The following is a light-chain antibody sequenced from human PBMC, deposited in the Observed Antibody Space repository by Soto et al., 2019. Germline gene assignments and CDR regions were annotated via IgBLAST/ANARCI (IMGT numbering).Light chain of an antibody. V-gene: IGLV4-69*01. CDR1: SGHGNYV. J-gene: IGLJ2*01. CDR2: VKSDGSH. CDR3: QTWDTGIVV. Sequence: QPVLTQSPSASASLGASVKLSCTLSSGHGNYVIAWHQQQPEKGPRYLMKVKSDGSHNKGDGIPDRFSGSSSGAERYLVISSLQSEDEAVYYCQTWDTGIVVFGGGTKVTVL.